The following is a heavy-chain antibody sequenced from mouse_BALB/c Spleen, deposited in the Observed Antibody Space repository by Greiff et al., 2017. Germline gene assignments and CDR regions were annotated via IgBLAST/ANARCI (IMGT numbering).Heavy chain of an antibody. CDR2: ISSGGSYT. D-gene: IGHD2-1*01. Sequence: LVESGGGLVKPGGSLKLSCAASGFTFSSYAMSWVRQSPEKRLEWVAEISSGGSYTYYPDTVTGRFTISRDNAKNTLYLEMSSLRSEDTAMYYCARDQGGNFYAMDYWGQGTSVTVSS. CDR1: GFTFSSYA. J-gene: IGHJ4*01. V-gene: IGHV5-9-4*01. CDR3: ARDQGGNFYAMDY.